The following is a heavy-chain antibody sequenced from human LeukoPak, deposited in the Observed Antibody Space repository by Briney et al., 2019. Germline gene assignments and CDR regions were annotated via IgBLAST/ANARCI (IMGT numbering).Heavy chain of an antibody. CDR1: GYTFTGYY. D-gene: IGHD1-26*01. J-gene: IGHJ4*02. CDR3: AREDLGELPLDY. Sequence: VASVKVSCKASGYTFTGYYMHWVRQAPGQGLEWMGIINPSGGSTSYAQKFQGRVTMTRDTSTSTVYMELSSLRSEDTAVYYCAREDLGELPLDYWGQGTLVTVSS. CDR2: INPSGGST. V-gene: IGHV1-46*01.